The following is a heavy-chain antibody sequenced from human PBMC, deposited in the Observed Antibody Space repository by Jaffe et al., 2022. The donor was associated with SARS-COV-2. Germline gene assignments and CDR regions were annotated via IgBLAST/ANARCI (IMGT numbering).Heavy chain of an antibody. V-gene: IGHV3-30-3*01. CDR3: ARDLRGSYSSSWEAFDI. D-gene: IGHD6-13*01. CDR1: GFTFSSYA. Sequence: QVQLVESGGGVVQPGRSLRLSCAASGFTFSSYAMHWVRQAPGKGLEWVAVISYDGSNKYYADSVKGRFTISRDNSKNTLYLQMNSLRAEDTAVYYCARDLRGSYSSSWEAFDIWGQGTMVTVSS. J-gene: IGHJ3*02. CDR2: ISYDGSNK.